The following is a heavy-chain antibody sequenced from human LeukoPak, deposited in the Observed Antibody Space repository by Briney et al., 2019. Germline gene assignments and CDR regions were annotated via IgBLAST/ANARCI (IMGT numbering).Heavy chain of an antibody. Sequence: SQTLSLTCGISGDSVSSNRTAWNWIRQSPSRGLEWLGRTYYRSKWFNDYAGSVKSRIIINPDTSKNQFSLQLNSVTPEDTAVYYCARHLAAAGNIDYWGQGTLVTVSS. J-gene: IGHJ4*02. CDR3: ARHLAAAGNIDY. V-gene: IGHV6-1*01. CDR2: TYYRSKWFN. D-gene: IGHD6-13*01. CDR1: GDSVSSNRTA.